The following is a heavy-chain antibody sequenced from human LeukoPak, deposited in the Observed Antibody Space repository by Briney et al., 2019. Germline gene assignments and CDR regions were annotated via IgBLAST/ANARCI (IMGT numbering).Heavy chain of an antibody. V-gene: IGHV3-66*03. Sequence: GGSLRLSCAASGFTVSSNHINWVRQAPGKGLEWVSIGYSNGTAYYADSVKGRFTISTDNSKNTLYLQMNSLRADDTAVYYCAREDPIVYWGQGTLVTVSS. CDR2: GYSNGTA. CDR3: AREDPIVY. CDR1: GFTVSSNH. D-gene: IGHD3-16*02. J-gene: IGHJ4*02.